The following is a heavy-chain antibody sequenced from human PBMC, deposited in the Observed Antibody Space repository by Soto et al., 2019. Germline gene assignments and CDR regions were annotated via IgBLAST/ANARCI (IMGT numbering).Heavy chain of an antibody. CDR3: ARAHQMYYDILTGYDAFDI. Sequence: GESLKISCAASGFTFSSYWMHWVRQAPGKGLVWVSRINSDGSSTSYADSVKGRFTISRDNAKNTLYLQMNSLRAEDTAVYYCARAHQMYYDILTGYDAFDIWGQGTMVTVSS. V-gene: IGHV3-74*01. CDR1: GFTFSSYW. D-gene: IGHD3-9*01. CDR2: INSDGSST. J-gene: IGHJ3*02.